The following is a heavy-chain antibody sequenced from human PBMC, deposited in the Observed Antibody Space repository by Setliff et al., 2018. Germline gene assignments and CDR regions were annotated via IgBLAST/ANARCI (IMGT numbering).Heavy chain of an antibody. CDR2: IWSDGINK. CDR1: GFTFSTHA. J-gene: IGHJ6*03. CDR3: ARMSGFMYMDV. Sequence: GGSLRLSCGASGFTFSTHAMHWVRQAPGKGPEWVAMIWSDGINKFYGGPVKGRFIVSRDNSKNTVFLQMNDLRVEDTAVYYCARMSGFMYMDVWGKGTPVTVS. D-gene: IGHD3-16*01. V-gene: IGHV3-33*01.